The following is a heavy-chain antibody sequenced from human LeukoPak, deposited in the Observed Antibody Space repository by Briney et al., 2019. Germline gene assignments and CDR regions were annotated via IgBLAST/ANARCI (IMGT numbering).Heavy chain of an antibody. D-gene: IGHD2-2*01. CDR2: ISGSGGST. Sequence: GGSLRLSCAASGFTFSSYAMSWVRQAPGKGLEWVSAISGSGGSTYYADSVKGRFTISRDNSKNTLYLQMNSLRAEDTAVYYCAKGVFRGATSPASYMDVWGKGTTVTVSS. V-gene: IGHV3-23*01. CDR1: GFTFSSYA. J-gene: IGHJ6*03. CDR3: AKGVFRGATSPASYMDV.